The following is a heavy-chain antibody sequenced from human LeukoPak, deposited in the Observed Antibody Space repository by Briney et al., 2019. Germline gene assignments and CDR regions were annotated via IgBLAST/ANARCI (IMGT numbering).Heavy chain of an antibody. CDR3: ARPNCSGGSCYYFQI. CDR2: ISHSGST. V-gene: IGHV4-34*01. J-gene: IGHJ4*02. Sequence: PSETLSLTCAVYGGSFSPYSWTWIRQPPGKGLEWIGEISHSGSTNYNPSLRSRVTISLDTSKNQYPLKLTSVTAADTAVYYCARPNCSGGSCYYFQIWGQGTLVTVSS. CDR1: GGSFSPYS. D-gene: IGHD2-15*01.